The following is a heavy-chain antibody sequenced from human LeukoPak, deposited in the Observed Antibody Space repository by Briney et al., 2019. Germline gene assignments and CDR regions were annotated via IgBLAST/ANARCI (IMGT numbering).Heavy chain of an antibody. CDR1: GFTFSSYA. D-gene: IGHD1-26*01. CDR3: AKGGSDYDDHGYSFDY. CDR2: ISSSGGNT. V-gene: IGHV3-23*01. J-gene: IGHJ4*02. Sequence: GGSLRPSCAASGFTFSSYAMSWVRQAPGKSLEWVSAISSSGGNTYYADSVKGRFTISRDNSKNTLYLQMNSLRAEDTAVYYCAKGGSDYDDHGYSFDYWGQGALVTVPS.